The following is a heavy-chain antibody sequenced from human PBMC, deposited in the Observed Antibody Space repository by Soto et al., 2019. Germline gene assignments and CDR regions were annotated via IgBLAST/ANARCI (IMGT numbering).Heavy chain of an antibody. CDR1: GFTFSSYA. V-gene: IGHV3-30-3*01. CDR2: ISYDGSNK. Sequence: SCAASGFTFSSYAMHWVRQAPGKGLEWVAVISYDGSNKYYADSVKGRFTISRDNSKNTLYLQMNSLRAEDTAVYYCARVTDTAMSPFDYWGQGTLVTVSS. CDR3: ARVTDTAMSPFDY. D-gene: IGHD5-18*01. J-gene: IGHJ4*02.